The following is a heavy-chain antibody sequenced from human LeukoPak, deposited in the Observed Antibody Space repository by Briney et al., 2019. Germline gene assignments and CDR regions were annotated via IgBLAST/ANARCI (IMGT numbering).Heavy chain of an antibody. V-gene: IGHV3-30-3*01. D-gene: IGHD3-22*01. CDR1: GFTFSNYA. Sequence: GGSLRLSCAASGFTFSNYAMHWVRQAPGKGLEWVAVISYDGSNKYYADSVKGRFTISRDNSKNTLYLQMNSLRAEDTAVYYCARDLYDSGESAFDIWGQGTMVTVSS. J-gene: IGHJ3*02. CDR3: ARDLYDSGESAFDI. CDR2: ISYDGSNK.